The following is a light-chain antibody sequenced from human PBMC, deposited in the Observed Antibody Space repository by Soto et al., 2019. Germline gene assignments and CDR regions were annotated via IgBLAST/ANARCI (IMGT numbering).Light chain of an antibody. Sequence: EIVMTQSPATLSVSPGERATLSCMASQSVSSNLAWYQQKPGQAPRLLIYGASTRATGIPARFSGSGSGTEFTLNISSLQSEDFALYYCQQYNNWPPYPFGQGTKLEIK. V-gene: IGKV3-15*01. CDR1: QSVSSN. CDR2: GAS. CDR3: QQYNNWPPYP. J-gene: IGKJ2*01.